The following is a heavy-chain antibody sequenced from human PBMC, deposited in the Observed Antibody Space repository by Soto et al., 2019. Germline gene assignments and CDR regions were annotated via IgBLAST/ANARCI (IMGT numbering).Heavy chain of an antibody. J-gene: IGHJ5*02. V-gene: IGHV1-69*06. CDR3: ASIAAAGYNWFDP. D-gene: IGHD6-13*01. CDR2: IIPIFGTA. Sequence: ASVKVSCKASGGTFSSYAISWVRQAPGQGLEWMGGIIPIFGTANYAQKFQGRVTITADKSTSTAYMELSSLRSEDTAVYYCASIAAAGYNWFDPWGQGTLVTVSS. CDR1: GGTFSSYA.